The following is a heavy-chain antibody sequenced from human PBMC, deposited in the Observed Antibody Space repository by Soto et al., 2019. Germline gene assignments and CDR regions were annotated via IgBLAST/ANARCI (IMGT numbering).Heavy chain of an antibody. J-gene: IGHJ6*02. CDR1: GGTFSSYA. V-gene: IGHV1-69*12. D-gene: IGHD3-3*01. CDR2: IIPIFGTA. Sequence: QVQLVQSGAEVKKPGSSVKVSCKASGGTFSSYAISWVRQAPGQGLEWMGGIIPIFGTANYAQKFQGRVTITAHESTSTAYMELSSLRSEDTAVYYCARSTAWITIFGVATGYYYGMDVWGQGTTVTVSS. CDR3: ARSTAWITIFGVATGYYYGMDV.